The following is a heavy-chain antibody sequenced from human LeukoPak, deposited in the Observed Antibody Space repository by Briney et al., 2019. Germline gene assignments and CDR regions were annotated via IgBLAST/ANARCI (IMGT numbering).Heavy chain of an antibody. V-gene: IGHV1-8*01. J-gene: IGHJ6*02. CDR1: GYTFTSYD. Sequence: ASVEVSCTASGYTFTSYDINWVRQATGQGLEWMGWMNPNSGNTGYAQKFQGRVTMTRNTSISTAYMELSSLRSEDTAVYYCARREIVVVPAAIKDGMDAWGQGTTVTVSS. CDR3: ARREIVVVPAAIKDGMDA. D-gene: IGHD2-2*01. CDR2: MNPNSGNT.